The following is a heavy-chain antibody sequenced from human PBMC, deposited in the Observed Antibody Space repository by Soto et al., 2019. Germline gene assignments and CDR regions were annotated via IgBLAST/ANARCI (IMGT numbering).Heavy chain of an antibody. CDR2: IWYDGSNK. D-gene: IGHD7-27*01. Sequence: GGSLRLSCAASGFTFSSYGMHWVRQAPGKGLEWVAVIWYDGSNKYYADSVKGRFTISRDNSKNTLYLQMNSLRAEDTAVYYCAREYSGDAEVRAFDIWGQGTMVTVSS. V-gene: IGHV3-33*01. J-gene: IGHJ3*02. CDR1: GFTFSSYG. CDR3: AREYSGDAEVRAFDI.